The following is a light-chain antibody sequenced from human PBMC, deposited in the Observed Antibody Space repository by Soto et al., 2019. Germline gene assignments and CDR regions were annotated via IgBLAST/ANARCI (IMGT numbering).Light chain of an antibody. CDR2: EGS. V-gene: IGLV2-23*01. CDR3: CSYAGSSTVV. Sequence: QSALTQPASVAGSPGQSITISFTGTSSDVGSYNLVSWYQHHPGKAPKLMIYEGSKRPSGVSNRFSGSKSGNTASLTISGLQAEDEADYYCCSYAGSSTVVFGGGTTLTVL. J-gene: IGLJ2*01. CDR1: SSDVGSYNL.